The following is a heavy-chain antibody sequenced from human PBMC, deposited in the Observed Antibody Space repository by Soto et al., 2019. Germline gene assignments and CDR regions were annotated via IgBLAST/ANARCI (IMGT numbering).Heavy chain of an antibody. V-gene: IGHV1-46*03. Sequence: HVQLVQSGAEVKKPGASVKVSCKASGYTFTSYYMHWVRQAPGQVLEWMGIINPSGGSTSYAQKFQGRVTMTRDTSTSTVYMELSSLRSEDTAVYYCARESMTTELQIADAFDIWGQGTMVTVSS. D-gene: IGHD4-17*01. CDR1: GYTFTSYY. CDR2: INPSGGST. CDR3: ARESMTTELQIADAFDI. J-gene: IGHJ3*02.